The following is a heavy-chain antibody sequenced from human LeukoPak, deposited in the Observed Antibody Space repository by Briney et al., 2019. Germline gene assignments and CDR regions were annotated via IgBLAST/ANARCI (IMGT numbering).Heavy chain of an antibody. CDR3: ARTDYRE. V-gene: IGHV4-59*12. D-gene: IGHD4-11*01. CDR1: GASISSYY. J-gene: IGHJ4*02. Sequence: SETLSLTCTVSGASISSYYWSWIRQPPGKGLEWIGYIYYSGSTNYNPSLKSRVTISVDTSKIQFSLKLSSVTAADTAVYYCARTDYREWGQGTLVTVSS. CDR2: IYYSGST.